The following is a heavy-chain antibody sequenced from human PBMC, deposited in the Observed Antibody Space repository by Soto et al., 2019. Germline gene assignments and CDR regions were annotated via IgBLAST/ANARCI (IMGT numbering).Heavy chain of an antibody. V-gene: IGHV3-48*01. Sequence: PGGSLRLSCAASGFTFKGYSMNWVRQAPGKGLEWVSYISSSSTTKYYADSVKGRFTISRDNSKNTLYLQMNSLRAEDTAVYYCASERYSSSWFNWFDPWGQGTTVTVSS. CDR2: ISSSSTTK. CDR1: GFTFKGYS. J-gene: IGHJ5*02. D-gene: IGHD6-13*01. CDR3: ASERYSSSWFNWFDP.